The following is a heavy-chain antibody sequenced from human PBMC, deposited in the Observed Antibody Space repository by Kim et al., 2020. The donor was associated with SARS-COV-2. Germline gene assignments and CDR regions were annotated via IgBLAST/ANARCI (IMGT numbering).Heavy chain of an antibody. D-gene: IGHD6-19*01. CDR1: GYTFTSYY. CDR2: INPSGGST. V-gene: IGHV1-46*01. Sequence: ASVKVSCKASGYTFTSYYMHWVRQAPGQGLEWMGIINPSGGSTSYAQKFQGRVTMTRDTSTSTVYMELSSLRSEDTAVYYCARDLGSGYSSGWWGYWGQGTLVTVSS. J-gene: IGHJ4*02. CDR3: ARDLGSGYSSGWWGY.